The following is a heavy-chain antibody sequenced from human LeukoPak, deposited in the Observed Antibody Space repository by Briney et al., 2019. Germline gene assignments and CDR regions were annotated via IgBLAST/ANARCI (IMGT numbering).Heavy chain of an antibody. CDR1: GFTFSSSG. CDR2: ISFDESYQ. CDR3: AKVLQVSRTSWILDY. Sequence: GRSLRPSCAASGFTFSSSGMHWVRQAPGKGLEWVALISFDESYQNYADSVKGRFTISRDNSKNTLYLQMNSLRSDDTAVYFCAKVLQVSRTSWILDYRGQGTLVTVSS. J-gene: IGHJ4*02. D-gene: IGHD2-2*01. V-gene: IGHV3-30*18.